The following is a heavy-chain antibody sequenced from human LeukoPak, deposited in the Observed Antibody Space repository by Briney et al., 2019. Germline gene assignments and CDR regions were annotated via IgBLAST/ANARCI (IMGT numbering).Heavy chain of an antibody. CDR2: ISISGGSTGGST. D-gene: IGHD5-18*01. V-gene: IGHV3-23*01. Sequence: GGSLRLSCAASGFTFSSYAMSWVRQAPGKGLEWVSAISISGGSTGGSTYYADSVKGRFTISRDNSKNTLYLQMNSLRAEDTAVYYCAKGRRGYSFWGQGTLVTVSS. CDR1: GFTFSSYA. J-gene: IGHJ4*02. CDR3: AKGRRGYSF.